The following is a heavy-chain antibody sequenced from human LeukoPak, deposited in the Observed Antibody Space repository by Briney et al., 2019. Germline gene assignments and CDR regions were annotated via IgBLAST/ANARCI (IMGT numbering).Heavy chain of an antibody. CDR1: GFTFSDYY. CDR3: AKFMELEQLDRPYYYYGMDV. CDR2: ISSSSSYT. J-gene: IGHJ6*02. Sequence: PGGSLRLSCAASGFTFSDYYMSWIRQAPGKGLEWVSYISSSSSYTNYADSVKGRFTISRDNAKNSLYLQMNSLRAEDTAVYYCAKFMELEQLDRPYYYYGMDVWGQGTTVTVSS. D-gene: IGHD6-6*01. V-gene: IGHV3-11*03.